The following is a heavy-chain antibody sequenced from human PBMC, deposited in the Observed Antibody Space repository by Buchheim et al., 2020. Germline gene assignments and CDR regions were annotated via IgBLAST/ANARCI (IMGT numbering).Heavy chain of an antibody. V-gene: IGHV4-59*01. CDR3: AREHTSVGFTYGYGMDV. D-gene: IGHD5-18*01. CDR2: IYDSGYT. CDR1: GVSINSFY. Sequence: QVQLLESGPGLVKPSQTLSLTCSVSGVSINSFYWSWIRQPPGKGLEWIGHIYDSGYTNYNPSLKSRVTISVDTSKSQFSLKLRSVTAADTAVYYCAREHTSVGFTYGYGMDVWGQGTT. J-gene: IGHJ6*02.